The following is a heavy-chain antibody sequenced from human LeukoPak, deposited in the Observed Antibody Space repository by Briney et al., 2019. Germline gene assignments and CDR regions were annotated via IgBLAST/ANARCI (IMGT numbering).Heavy chain of an antibody. CDR1: GGTCTSYA. CDR2: IIPIFGTA. Sequence: ASVTVSCKASGGTCTSYAISWVWQAPGQGREWMGSIIPIFGTANYAQKFRGRVTITTDESTSTAYMELSSLRSEDTAVYYCANRIPGHPAEDAFDIWGQGTMVTVSS. CDR3: ANRIPGHPAEDAFDI. V-gene: IGHV1-69*05. J-gene: IGHJ3*02. D-gene: IGHD2-15*01.